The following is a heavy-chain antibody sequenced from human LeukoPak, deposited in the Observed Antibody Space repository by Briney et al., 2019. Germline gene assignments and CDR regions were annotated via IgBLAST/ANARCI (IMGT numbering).Heavy chain of an antibody. D-gene: IGHD5-12*01. CDR2: INPNTGDT. CDR3: ARGRTIVATILVRDY. CDR1: GYTFTDYY. V-gene: IGHV1-2*02. J-gene: IGHJ4*02. Sequence: ASVKVSCKASGYTFTDYYIHWVRQAPGQGLEWVGWINPNTGDTTYAQKFQGRVTMTRDTSINTAYMELSGLTSDDTAIYFCARGRTIVATILVRDYWGQGALVTGSS.